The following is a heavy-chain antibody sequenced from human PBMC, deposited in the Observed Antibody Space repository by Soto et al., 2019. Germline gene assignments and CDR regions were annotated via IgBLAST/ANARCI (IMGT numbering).Heavy chain of an antibody. CDR1: GGTFSSYT. CDR2: IIPILGIA. V-gene: IGHV1-69*04. D-gene: IGHD3-16*02. Sequence: SVKVSWKASGGTFSSYTISWVRQAPGQGLEWMGRIIPILGIANYAQKFQGRVTITADKSTSTAYMELSSLRSEDTAVYYCARDRSPGLNCFHPWGQATRVSVAS. CDR3: ARDRSPGLNCFHP. J-gene: IGHJ5*02.